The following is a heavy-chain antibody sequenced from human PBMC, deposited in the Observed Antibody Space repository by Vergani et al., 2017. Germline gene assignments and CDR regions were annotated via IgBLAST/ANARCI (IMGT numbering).Heavy chain of an antibody. V-gene: IGHV5-51*01. CDR3: ARLYGRDSSGSKYFDY. CDR2: IHPADSDT. Sequence: EVQLVQSGAEVKKPGESLKISCQISGYSFTNYWIGWVRQMPGKGLEWMGIIHPADSDTRYSPSFQGQVTISGDKSISTAYLQRNSLRASDSAMYYCARLYGRDSSGSKYFDYWGQGTLVTVSS. D-gene: IGHD3-22*01. CDR1: GYSFTNYW. J-gene: IGHJ4*02.